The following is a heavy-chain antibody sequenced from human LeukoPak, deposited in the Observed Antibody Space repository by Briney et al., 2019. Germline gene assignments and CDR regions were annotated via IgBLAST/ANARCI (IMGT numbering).Heavy chain of an antibody. V-gene: IGHV4-31*03. CDR3: ARQPPNYYGSGSYSYGVDY. J-gene: IGHJ4*02. CDR2: IFHSGNA. Sequence: SETLSLTCTVSGDSIRSGTYYWGWIRQHPGKGLEWLGYIFHSGNAYYNPSIKSRVSMSVDTSKNQFSLKLNSVTAADTAVYYCARQPPNYYGSGSYSYGVDYWGQGTLVTVSS. CDR1: GDSIRSGTYY. D-gene: IGHD3-10*01.